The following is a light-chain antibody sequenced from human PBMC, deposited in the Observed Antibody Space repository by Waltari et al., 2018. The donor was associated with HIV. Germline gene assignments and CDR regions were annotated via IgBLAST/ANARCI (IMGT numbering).Light chain of an antibody. CDR1: QSIDTW. V-gene: IGKV1-5*03. CDR3: QQYHTYPWT. CDR2: KGS. J-gene: IGKJ1*01. Sequence: DIQMTQSPSTLSASVGDRVTITCQASQSIDTWLAWYQQKPGKAPKRLIYKGSTLETGVPSSFSGSGSGTEFTLTITTLQPDDFATYYCQQYHTYPWTFGQGTKVEI.